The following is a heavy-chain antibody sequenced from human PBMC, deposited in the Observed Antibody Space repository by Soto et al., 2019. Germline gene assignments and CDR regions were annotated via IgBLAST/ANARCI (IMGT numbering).Heavy chain of an antibody. CDR1: GYAFTSYA. Sequence: ASVKVSCKASGYAFTSYAMHWVRQAPGQRLEWMGWINAGNGNTKYSQKFQGRVTITRDTSASTAYMELSSLRSEDTAVYYCARTPIVPAAMNWFDPWGQGTPVTVSS. CDR2: INAGNGNT. V-gene: IGHV1-3*01. J-gene: IGHJ5*02. CDR3: ARTPIVPAAMNWFDP. D-gene: IGHD2-2*01.